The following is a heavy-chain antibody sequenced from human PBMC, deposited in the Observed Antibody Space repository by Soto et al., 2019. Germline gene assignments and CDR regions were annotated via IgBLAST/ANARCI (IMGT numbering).Heavy chain of an antibody. Sequence: EVQLVESGGGLVKPGGSLRLSCAASGFTFSNAWMSWVRQAPGKGLEWVGRIKSKTDGGTTDYAAPVKGRVTISRDDSKNTLYPQMNSLKTEDTDVYYCTTWVQQLEPSECFDPWGQGPLVTVSS. J-gene: IGHJ5*02. D-gene: IGHD6-13*01. CDR2: IKSKTDGGTT. V-gene: IGHV3-15*01. CDR1: GFTFSNAW. CDR3: TTWVQQLEPSECFDP.